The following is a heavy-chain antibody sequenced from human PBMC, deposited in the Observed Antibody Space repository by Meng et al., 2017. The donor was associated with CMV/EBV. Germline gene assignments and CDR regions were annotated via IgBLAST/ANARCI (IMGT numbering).Heavy chain of an antibody. Sequence: ETLSLTCAASGFTFSSYWMSWVRQAPGKGLEWVANIKQDGSEKYYVDSVKGRFTISRDNAKNSLYLQMNSLRAEDTAVYYCARDGLDIVATISGDYFDYWGQGTLVTVSS. D-gene: IGHD5-12*01. CDR1: GFTFSSYW. V-gene: IGHV3-7*01. CDR2: IKQDGSEK. CDR3: ARDGLDIVATISGDYFDY. J-gene: IGHJ4*02.